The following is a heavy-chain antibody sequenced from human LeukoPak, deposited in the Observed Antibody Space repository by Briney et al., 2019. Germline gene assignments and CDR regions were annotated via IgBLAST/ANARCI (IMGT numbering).Heavy chain of an antibody. CDR3: ARDLRTSPYYDSSGYYPDAFDI. CDR1: GGTFSSYA. Sequence: SVKVSCKASGGTFSSYAISWVRQAPGQGLEWMGGIIPIFGTANYAQKFQGRVTITADESTSTAYMELSSLRSEDAAVYYCARDLRTSPYYDSSGYYPDAFDIWGQGTMVTVSS. D-gene: IGHD3-22*01. J-gene: IGHJ3*02. V-gene: IGHV1-69*13. CDR2: IIPIFGTA.